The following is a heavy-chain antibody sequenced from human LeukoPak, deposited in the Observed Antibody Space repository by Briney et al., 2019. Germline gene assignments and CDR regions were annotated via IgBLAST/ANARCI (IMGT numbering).Heavy chain of an antibody. CDR1: GYSFTSYW. J-gene: IGHJ4*02. Sequence: GESLKISCKGSGYSFTSYWIGWVRQMPGKGLEWMGIIYPGDSDTRYSPSFQGQVTIPADKSISTAYLQWSSLKASDTAMYYCARRQYFYYNNTGYYPFDYWGQGTLVTVSS. CDR2: IYPGDSDT. D-gene: IGHD3-22*01. V-gene: IGHV5-51*01. CDR3: ARRQYFYYNNTGYYPFDY.